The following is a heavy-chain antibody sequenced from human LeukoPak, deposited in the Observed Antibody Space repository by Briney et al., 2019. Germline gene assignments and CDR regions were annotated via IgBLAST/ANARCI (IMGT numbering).Heavy chain of an antibody. CDR3: ARAGNGEYFQH. J-gene: IGHJ1*01. CDR1: GGSFSGYY. Sequence: SETLSLTCAVYGGSFSGYYWSWIRQPPGKGLEWIGYIYYSGSTYYNPSLKSRVTISVDTSKNQFSLKLSSVTAADTAVYYCARAGNGEYFQHWGQGTLVTVSS. CDR2: IYYSGST. V-gene: IGHV4-30-4*08.